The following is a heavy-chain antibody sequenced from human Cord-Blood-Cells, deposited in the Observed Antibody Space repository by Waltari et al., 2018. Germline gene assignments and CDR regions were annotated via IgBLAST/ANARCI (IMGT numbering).Heavy chain of an antibody. CDR2: INHSGST. V-gene: IGHV4-34*01. CDR1: GGSFSGYY. CDR3: ARLYYDFWSGYDY. Sequence: QVQLQQWGAGLLKPSETLSLTCAVYGGSFSGYYWSWIRQPPGKGRDGIGEINHSGSTNYNPSLKSRVTISVDTSKNQFSLKLSSVTAADTAVYYCARLYYDFWSGYDYWGQGTLVTVSS. D-gene: IGHD3-3*01. J-gene: IGHJ4*02.